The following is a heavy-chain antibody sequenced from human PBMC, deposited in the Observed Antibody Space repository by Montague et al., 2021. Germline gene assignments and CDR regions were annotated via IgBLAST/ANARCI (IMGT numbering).Heavy chain of an antibody. V-gene: IGHV4-31*03. CDR1: GGSISSGGYY. CDR3: ARTEVGATFDY. Sequence: TLSLTCTVSGGSISSGGYYWSWIRQHPGKGLEWIGYIYYSGSTYYNPSLKSRVTISVHTSKNQFSLKLSSVTAADTAVYYCARTEVGATFDYWGQGTLVTVSS. D-gene: IGHD1-26*01. CDR2: IYYSGST. J-gene: IGHJ4*02.